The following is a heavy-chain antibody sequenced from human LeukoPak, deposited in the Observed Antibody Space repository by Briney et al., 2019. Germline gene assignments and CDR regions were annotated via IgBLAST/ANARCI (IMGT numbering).Heavy chain of an antibody. CDR3: ARDLNVIGIAVAMDV. V-gene: IGHV3-21*01. D-gene: IGHD6-19*01. J-gene: IGHJ6*04. CDR2: ISSSSSSYI. Sequence: GGSLRLSCAASGFTFSSYSMNWVRQAPGKGLEWVSSISSSSSSYIYYADSVKGRFTISRDNAKNSLYLQMNSLRAEDTAVYYCARDLNVIGIAVAMDVWGKGTTVTVSS. CDR1: GFTFSSYS.